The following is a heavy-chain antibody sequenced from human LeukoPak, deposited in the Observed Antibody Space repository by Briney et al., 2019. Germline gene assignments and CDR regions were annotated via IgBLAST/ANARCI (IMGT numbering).Heavy chain of an antibody. J-gene: IGHJ6*03. Sequence: GGTLRLSCAASGFTFSSYGMSWVRQAPGKGLEWVSAISGSGSSTYYAASVKGRFTISRDNAKNSLYLQMNSLRAEDTAVYYCARVRGSGSYYNARYYYYYYMDVWGKGTTVTISS. CDR1: GFTFSSYG. CDR2: ISGSGSST. CDR3: ARVRGSGSYYNARYYYYYYMDV. V-gene: IGHV3-23*01. D-gene: IGHD3-10*01.